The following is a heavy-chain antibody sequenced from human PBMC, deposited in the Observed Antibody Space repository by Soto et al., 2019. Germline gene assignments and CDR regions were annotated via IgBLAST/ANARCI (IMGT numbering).Heavy chain of an antibody. Sequence: SETLSLTCTFSGGSISSYYWSWIRQPPGKGLEWIGYIYYSGSTNYNPSLKSRVTISVDTSKNQFSLKLSSVTAADTAVYYCARDGGYDYDGSAFDIWGQGTMVTVSS. D-gene: IGHD5-12*01. CDR3: ARDGGYDYDGSAFDI. CDR1: GGSISSYY. V-gene: IGHV4-59*01. J-gene: IGHJ3*02. CDR2: IYYSGST.